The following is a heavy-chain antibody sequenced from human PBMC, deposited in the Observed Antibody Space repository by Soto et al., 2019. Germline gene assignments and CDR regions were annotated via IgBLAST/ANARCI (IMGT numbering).Heavy chain of an antibody. CDR3: VGTGTTDDY. J-gene: IGHJ4*02. CDR2: IYNSGGS. CDR1: GASVRSGYYY. V-gene: IGHV4-30-4*01. D-gene: IGHD4-17*01. Sequence: PSETLSLTCSVSGASVRSGYYYWSCIRQSPGKGLEWIGYIYNSGGSYYNPSLKGRLTISIDTSKNQFSLKLNSVTAADTAIYYCVGTGTTDDYWGRGTLVTVSS.